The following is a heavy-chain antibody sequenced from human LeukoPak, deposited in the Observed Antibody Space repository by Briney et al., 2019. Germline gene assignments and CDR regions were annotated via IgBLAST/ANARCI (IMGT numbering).Heavy chain of an antibody. CDR3: ARRFGRKFGERFYYYHYMDV. J-gene: IGHJ6*03. V-gene: IGHV4-39*07. Sequence: SETLSLTCTVSGGSISSSSYYWGWIRQPPGKGLEWIGTIHYRGNTYYNPSLKSRVAISVDTSKNQFSLKLRSVTAADTAVYYCARRFGRKFGERFYYYHYMDVWGKGTTVTISS. CDR1: GGSISSSSYY. CDR2: IHYRGNT. D-gene: IGHD3-10*01.